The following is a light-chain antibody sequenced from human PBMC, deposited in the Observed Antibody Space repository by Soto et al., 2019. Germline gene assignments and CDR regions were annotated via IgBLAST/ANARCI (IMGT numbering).Light chain of an antibody. CDR2: SAS. CDR1: QGFSTW. Sequence: DIPMTQSPSSVSASVGDRVTITCRASQGFSTWLAWYRRKPGRAPELLIYSASSLHSGVPSRFSGSGSGTDFTLTISSLQPEDVATYYCQQANSFPRTFGGGTEVEIK. J-gene: IGKJ4*01. V-gene: IGKV1-12*01. CDR3: QQANSFPRT.